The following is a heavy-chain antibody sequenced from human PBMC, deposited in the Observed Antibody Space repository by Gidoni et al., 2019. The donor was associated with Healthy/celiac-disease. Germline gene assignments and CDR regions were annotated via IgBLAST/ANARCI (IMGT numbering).Heavy chain of an antibody. CDR3: ASGRITMVRGVMGDAFDI. Sequence: EVQLVESGGGLVQHGGSLRLSCAASGFTFSSYWMSWVRQAPGKGLEWVANIKQDGSEKNYVDSVKGRFTISRDNAKNSLYLQMNSLRAEDTAVYDCASGRITMVRGVMGDAFDIWGQGTMVTVSS. CDR2: IKQDGSEK. J-gene: IGHJ3*02. V-gene: IGHV3-7*03. CDR1: GFTFSSYW. D-gene: IGHD3-10*01.